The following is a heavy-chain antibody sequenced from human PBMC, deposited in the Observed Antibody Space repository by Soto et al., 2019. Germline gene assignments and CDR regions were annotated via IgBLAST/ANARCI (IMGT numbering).Heavy chain of an antibody. CDR2: ISYDGSKK. CDR1: GFTLSGYA. CDR3: VRAPEGMDV. Sequence: QVQLVESGGGVVQPGRSLRLSCAASGFTLSGYAMHWVRQAPGKGLEWVAAISYDGSKKYHAESVKGRFTISRDDSKNTVYLQMNGLRGDDTAVYYCVRAPEGMDVWGQGTTVTVSS. V-gene: IGHV3-30-3*01. J-gene: IGHJ6*02.